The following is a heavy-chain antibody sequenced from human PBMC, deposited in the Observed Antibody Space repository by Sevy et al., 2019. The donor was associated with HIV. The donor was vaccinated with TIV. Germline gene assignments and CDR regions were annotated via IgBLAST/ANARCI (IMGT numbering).Heavy chain of an antibody. CDR1: RFTFNTYW. Sequence: GGSLRLACAASRFTFNTYWMSWVRQAPGKGLEWVGNLKEDGSAKYYADSVKGRFTISRDNAKNSLYLQMNSLRVEDTAVYYCARDSPGYGGYNYWGQGTLVTVSS. D-gene: IGHD1-26*01. V-gene: IGHV3-7*01. CDR3: ARDSPGYGGYNY. J-gene: IGHJ4*02. CDR2: LKEDGSAK.